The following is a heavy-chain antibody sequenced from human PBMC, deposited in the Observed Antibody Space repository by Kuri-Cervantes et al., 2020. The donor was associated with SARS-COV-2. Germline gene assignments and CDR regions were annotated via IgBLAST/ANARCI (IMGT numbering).Heavy chain of an antibody. CDR1: GYSISSGYY. Sequence: ESLKISCAVSGYSISSGYYWGWTRQPPGKGLEWIGSIYYSGSTYYNPSLKSRVTISVDTSKNQFSLKLSSVTAADTAVYYCAGEYSSFAMDAFDIWGQGTMVTVSS. J-gene: IGHJ3*02. V-gene: IGHV4-38-2*01. CDR3: AGEYSSFAMDAFDI. CDR2: IYYSGST. D-gene: IGHD6-6*01.